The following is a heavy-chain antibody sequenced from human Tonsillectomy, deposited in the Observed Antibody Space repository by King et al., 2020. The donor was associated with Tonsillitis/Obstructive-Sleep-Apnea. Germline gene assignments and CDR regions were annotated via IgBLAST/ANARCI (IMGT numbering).Heavy chain of an antibody. D-gene: IGHD3-10*01. CDR3: AKAMVQGIIITIFDY. Sequence: VQLVESGGGLVQPGGSLRLSCAASGITFSSYAMSWVRQAPGKGLEWVSTISGGGGSTYYADSVKGRFTISRDNPTNTLYLQMNSLRAEDTAVYYCAKAMVQGIIITIFDYWGQGTLVTVSS. CDR1: GITFSSYA. J-gene: IGHJ4*02. V-gene: IGHV3-23*04. CDR2: ISGGGGST.